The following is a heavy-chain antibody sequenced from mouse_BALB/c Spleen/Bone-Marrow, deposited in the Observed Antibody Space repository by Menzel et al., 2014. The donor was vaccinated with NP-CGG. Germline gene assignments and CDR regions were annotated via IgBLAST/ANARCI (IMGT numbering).Heavy chain of an antibody. J-gene: IGHJ3*01. Sequence: EVMLVESGGGLVQPGGSLKLSCAASGFTFSSYSMSWVRQTPDKRLELVATINSNGGSTYYPDSVKGRFTISRDNAKNTLYLQMSSLKSEDTAMYYCARDMITTRGFAYWGQGTLVTVSA. V-gene: IGHV5-6-3*01. CDR2: INSNGGST. CDR3: ARDMITTRGFAY. D-gene: IGHD2-4*01. CDR1: GFTFSSYS.